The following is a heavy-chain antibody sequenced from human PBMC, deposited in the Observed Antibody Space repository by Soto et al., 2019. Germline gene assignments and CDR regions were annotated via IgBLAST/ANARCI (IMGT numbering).Heavy chain of an antibody. J-gene: IGHJ5*02. CDR2: IYHSGST. CDR3: ARSLYDILTGYENWFDP. CDR1: SGSISSSNW. D-gene: IGHD3-9*01. Sequence: QVQLQESGPGLVKPSGTLSLTCAVSSGSISSSNWWSWVHQPPGKGLEWIVEIYHSGSTNYNPSLKSRVTISVDKSKNQFSLKMRSVTAADTAVYYCARSLYDILTGYENWFDPWGQGTLFTVSS. V-gene: IGHV4-4*02.